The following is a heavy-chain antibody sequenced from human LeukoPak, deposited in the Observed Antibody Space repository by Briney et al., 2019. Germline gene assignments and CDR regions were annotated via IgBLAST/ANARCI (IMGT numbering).Heavy chain of an antibody. CDR1: GGTFSSYA. CDR2: IIPIFGIA. Sequence: SVKVSCKASGGTFSSYAISWVRQAPGQGLEWMGRIIPIFGIANYAQKLQGRVTITADKSTSTAYMELSSLRSEDTAVYYCARGAGSTGYYCGRDVWGQGTTVTVSS. CDR3: ARGAGSTGYYCGRDV. J-gene: IGHJ6*02. D-gene: IGHD4-11*01. V-gene: IGHV1-69*04.